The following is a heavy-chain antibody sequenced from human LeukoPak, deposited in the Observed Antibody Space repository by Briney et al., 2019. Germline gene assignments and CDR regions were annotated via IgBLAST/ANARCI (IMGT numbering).Heavy chain of an antibody. J-gene: IGHJ4*02. V-gene: IGHV3-23*01. CDR1: GFTFSGYA. Sequence: GGSLRLACAASGFTFSGYAMSWVRQAPGKGLEWVSAISGGGGSTYYADSVKGRFTISRDNSKNTLYLQMNSLRAEDTAVYYCSKFGWGSYYTLPDYWGQGTLATVSS. D-gene: IGHD3-10*01. CDR3: SKFGWGSYYTLPDY. CDR2: ISGGGGST.